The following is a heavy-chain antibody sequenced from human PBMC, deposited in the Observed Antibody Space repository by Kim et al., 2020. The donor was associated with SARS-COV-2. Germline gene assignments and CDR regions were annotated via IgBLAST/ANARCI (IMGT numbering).Heavy chain of an antibody. V-gene: IGHV1-3*01. D-gene: IGHD3-10*01. CDR1: GYTFTSYA. CDR2: INAGNGNT. Sequence: ASVKVSCKASGYTFTSYAMHWVRQAPGQRLEWMGWINAGNGNTKYSQKFQGRVTITRDTSASTAYMELSSLRSEDTAVYYCARDQTMVRGVTMCDYWGQGTLVTVSS. CDR3: ARDQTMVRGVTMCDY. J-gene: IGHJ4*02.